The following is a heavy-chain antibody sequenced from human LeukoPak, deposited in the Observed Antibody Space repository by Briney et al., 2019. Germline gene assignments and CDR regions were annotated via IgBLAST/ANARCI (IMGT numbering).Heavy chain of an antibody. V-gene: IGHV4-30-4*08. CDR3: ARDTPIGGASY. D-gene: IGHD1-26*01. Sequence: SXXLSLTCTVSGGSISSGDYYWRWIRQPPGKGLELICYIYSCVSTYYNPSLKSRVTISVDTSKNQFSLNLSSVTAADTAVYYCARDTPIGGASYWGQGTLVTVSS. CDR2: IYSCVST. J-gene: IGHJ4*02. CDR1: GGSISSGDYY.